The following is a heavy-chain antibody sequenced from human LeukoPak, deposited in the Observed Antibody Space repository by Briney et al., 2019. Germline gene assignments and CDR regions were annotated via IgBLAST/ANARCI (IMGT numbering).Heavy chain of an antibody. Sequence: GGSLRLSCAASGFTFSSYWMHWVRQAPGKGLVWVSRLNSDGSSTSCADSVKGRFTISRDNAETTLHLQMNNLSAEDTAVYYCARASNRNSINFDYWGQGALVTVSS. CDR3: ARASNRNSINFDY. CDR2: LNSDGSST. J-gene: IGHJ4*02. V-gene: IGHV3-74*01. D-gene: IGHD1-7*01. CDR1: GFTFSSYW.